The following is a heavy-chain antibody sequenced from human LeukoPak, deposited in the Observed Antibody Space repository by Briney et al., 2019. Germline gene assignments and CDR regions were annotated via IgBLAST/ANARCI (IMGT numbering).Heavy chain of an antibody. CDR2: IYPGDSDT. CDR3: ARQVFRGHDYGDGKFDY. V-gene: IGHV5-51*01. CDR1: GYSFTSYW. Sequence: GESLKISCKGSGYSFTSYWISWVRQMPGKGLEWMGIIYPGDSDTRYSPSFQGQVTISADKSISTAYLQWSSLKASDTAMYYCARQVFRGHDYGDGKFDYWGQGTLVTVSS. J-gene: IGHJ4*02. D-gene: IGHD4-17*01.